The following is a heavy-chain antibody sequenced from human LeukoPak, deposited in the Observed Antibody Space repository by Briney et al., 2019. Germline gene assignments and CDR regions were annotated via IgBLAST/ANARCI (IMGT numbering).Heavy chain of an antibody. J-gene: IGHJ4*02. Sequence: SETLSLTCTVSGGSISSSPYYWGWIRQPPGKGLEWIGSIYHSGSTYYNPSLKSRVTISVDTSKNQFSLKLSSVTAADTAVYYCARMAAAGTREGHFDYWGQGTLVTVSS. CDR3: ARMAAAGTREGHFDY. D-gene: IGHD6-13*01. V-gene: IGHV4-39*07. CDR2: IYHSGST. CDR1: GGSISSSPYY.